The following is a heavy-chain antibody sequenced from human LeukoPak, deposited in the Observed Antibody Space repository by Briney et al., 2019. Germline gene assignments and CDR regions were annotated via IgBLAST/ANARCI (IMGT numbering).Heavy chain of an antibody. CDR3: ARVSSSSSWYPQGPLDY. CDR1: GFTVSSNY. D-gene: IGHD6-13*01. V-gene: IGHV3-30*03. Sequence: PGGSLRLSCAASGFTVSSNYMSWVRQAPGKGLEWVAVISYDGSNKYYADSVKGRFTISRDNSKNTLYLQVNSLRAEDTAVYYCARVSSSSSWYPQGPLDYWGQGTLVTVSS. CDR2: ISYDGSNK. J-gene: IGHJ4*02.